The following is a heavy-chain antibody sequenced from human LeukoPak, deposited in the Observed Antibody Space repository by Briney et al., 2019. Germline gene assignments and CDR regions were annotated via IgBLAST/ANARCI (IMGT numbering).Heavy chain of an antibody. CDR1: GFTFSVSY. D-gene: IGHD6-13*01. CDR2: ISNSGSTT. CDR3: ARARGSCPGGYFDF. J-gene: IGHJ4*01. Sequence: GGSLRLSCAASGFTFSVSYMSWIRQAPGKGLEWLAYISNSGSTTLYTDSVRGRFTISRDNAKNSLYLQMNSLRPEDAAVYYCARARGSCPGGYFDFWGRGILVPVSS. V-gene: IGHV3-11*01.